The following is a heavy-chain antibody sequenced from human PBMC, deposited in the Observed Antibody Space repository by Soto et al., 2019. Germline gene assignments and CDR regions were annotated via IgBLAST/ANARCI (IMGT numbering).Heavy chain of an antibody. V-gene: IGHV1-69*05. CDR2: IIPIFCTA. J-gene: IGHJ6*02. Sequence: SMKVSCKSSGRTFSSYAISWVRQAPGQVLECMAGIIPIFCTANYAQKVQGRVTLTTDESTSTAYMQMSSLRSEDTAVYYCARDHHDYSFGDYYCGMEVWGRGTRVIVCS. CDR1: GRTFSSYA. CDR3: ARDHHDYSFGDYYCGMEV. D-gene: IGHD4-4*01.